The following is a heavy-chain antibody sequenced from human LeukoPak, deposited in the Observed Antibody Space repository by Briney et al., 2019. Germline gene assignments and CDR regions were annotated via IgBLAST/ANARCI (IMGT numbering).Heavy chain of an antibody. CDR2: MNPNSGNT. D-gene: IGHD3-22*01. Sequence: ASVKVSCKASGYTFTSHDINSVRQATGQGLEWMGWMNPNSGNTGYAQKFQGRVTITRNTSISTAYMELSSLRSEDTAVYYCARGGYYDSSGYARNWFDPWGQGTLVTVSS. V-gene: IGHV1-8*01. J-gene: IGHJ5*02. CDR3: ARGGYYDSSGYARNWFDP. CDR1: GYTFTSHD.